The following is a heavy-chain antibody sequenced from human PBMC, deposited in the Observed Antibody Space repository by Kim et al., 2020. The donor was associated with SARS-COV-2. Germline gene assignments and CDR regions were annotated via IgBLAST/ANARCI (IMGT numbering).Heavy chain of an antibody. V-gene: IGHV4-39*01. Sequence: SETLSLTCTVSGGSISSSSYYWGWIRQPPGKGLEWIGSIYYSGSTYYNPSLKSRVTISVDTSKNQFSLKLSSVTAADTAVYYCATCFYYDSSGYYAPINWGQGTLVTVSS. CDR2: IYYSGST. D-gene: IGHD3-22*01. J-gene: IGHJ4*02. CDR3: ATCFYYDSSGYYAPIN. CDR1: GGSISSSSYY.